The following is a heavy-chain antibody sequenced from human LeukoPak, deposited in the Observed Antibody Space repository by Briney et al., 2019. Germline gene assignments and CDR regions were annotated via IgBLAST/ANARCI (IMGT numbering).Heavy chain of an antibody. V-gene: IGHV1-2*06. CDR1: GYTFTGYY. J-gene: IGHJ4*02. CDR2: INPNSGGT. CDR3: ARDPTYDSSGYPIDY. Sequence: ASVKVSCKASGYTFTGYYMHWVRQAPGQGLVWVGRINPNSGGTNYAQKFQGRVTMTRDTSISTAYMELSRLRSDDTAVYYCARDPTYDSSGYPIDYWGQGTLVTVSS. D-gene: IGHD3-22*01.